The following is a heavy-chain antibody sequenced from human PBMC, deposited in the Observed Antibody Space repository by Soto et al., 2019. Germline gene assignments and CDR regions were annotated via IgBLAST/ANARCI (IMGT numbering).Heavy chain of an antibody. Sequence: SVKVSCKASGGTFSSYAISWVRQAPGQGLEWMGGIIPIFGTANYAQKCQGRGTITADKSTSTAYIELSSLRAEHTAVYYCARDWEMATSWSSHCYYGMDVWG. D-gene: IGHD3-3*01. J-gene: IGHJ6*02. CDR3: ARDWEMATSWSSHCYYGMDV. CDR2: IIPIFGTA. CDR1: GGTFSSYA. V-gene: IGHV1-69*06.